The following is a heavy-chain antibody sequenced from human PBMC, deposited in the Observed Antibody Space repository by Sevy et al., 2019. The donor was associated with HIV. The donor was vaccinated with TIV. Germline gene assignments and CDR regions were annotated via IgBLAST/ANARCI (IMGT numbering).Heavy chain of an antibody. V-gene: IGHV3-9*01. Sequence: GGSLRLSCAASGFTFDDYAMHWVRQAPGKGLEWVSGISWDSGSIGYADSVKGRFTTSRDNAKNSLYLQMNSLRAEDTALYYCAKAKLSSGWYGPDAFDIWGQGTMVTVSS. CDR2: ISWDSGSI. CDR3: AKAKLSSGWYGPDAFDI. CDR1: GFTFDDYA. J-gene: IGHJ3*02. D-gene: IGHD6-19*01.